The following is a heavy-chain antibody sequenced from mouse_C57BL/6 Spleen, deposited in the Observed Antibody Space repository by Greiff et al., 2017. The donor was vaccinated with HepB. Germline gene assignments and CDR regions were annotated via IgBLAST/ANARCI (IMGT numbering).Heavy chain of an antibody. CDR3: ARSYYDYDGFAY. CDR2: IYPGSGST. D-gene: IGHD2-4*01. V-gene: IGHV1-55*01. CDR1: GYTFTSYW. J-gene: IGHJ3*01. Sequence: QVQLQQPGAELVKPGASVKMSCKASGYTFTSYWITWVKQRPGQGLEWIGDIYPGSGSTNYNEKFKRKATLTVDTSSSTAYMQLSSLTSEDAAVYYCARSYYDYDGFAYWGQGTLVTVSA.